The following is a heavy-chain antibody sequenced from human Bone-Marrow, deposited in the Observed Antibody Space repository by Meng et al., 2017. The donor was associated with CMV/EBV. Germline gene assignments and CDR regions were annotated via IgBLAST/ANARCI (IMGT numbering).Heavy chain of an antibody. D-gene: IGHD3-9*01. V-gene: IGHV1-46*01. J-gene: IGHJ6*02. CDR3: ARSVPTGYYYYGMDV. CDR2: INPSGGST. CDR1: GYTFTSYY. Sequence: ASVKVSCKASGYTFTSYYMHWVRQAPGQGLEWMGIINPSGGSTSYAQKFQGRVTMTRDTSTSTVYMELSRLRSDDTAVYYCARSVPTGYYYYGMDVWGQGTTVTVSS.